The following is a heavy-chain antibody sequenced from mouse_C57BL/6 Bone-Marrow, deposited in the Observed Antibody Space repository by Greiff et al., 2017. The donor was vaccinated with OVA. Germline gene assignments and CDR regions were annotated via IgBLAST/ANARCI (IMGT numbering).Heavy chain of an antibody. CDR2: ISYDGSN. CDR3: ARVVQIYYDYDWYFDV. CDR1: GYSITSGYY. D-gene: IGHD2-4*01. J-gene: IGHJ1*03. Sequence: EVQLVESGPGLVKPSQSLSLTCSVTGYSITSGYYWNWIRQFPGNKLEWMGYISYDGSNNYNPSLKNRISITRDTSKNQFFLKLNSVTTEDTATYYCARVVQIYYDYDWYFDVWGTGTTITVSS. V-gene: IGHV3-6*01.